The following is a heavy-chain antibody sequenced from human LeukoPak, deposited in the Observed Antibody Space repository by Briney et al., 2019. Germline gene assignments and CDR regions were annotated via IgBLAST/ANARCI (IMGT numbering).Heavy chain of an antibody. CDR2: INADGSTA. Sequence: GGSLRLSCAASGFTFGNSWVHWVRQAPGKGLVWVSLINADGSTATYADSVKGRFTISRDNARNTLSLQMNSPTIEDTAVYYCVVVVEPPDSDGFDVWGQGTMITVSS. CDR1: GFTFGNSW. CDR3: VVVVEPPDSDGFDV. V-gene: IGHV3-74*01. J-gene: IGHJ3*01. D-gene: IGHD1-14*01.